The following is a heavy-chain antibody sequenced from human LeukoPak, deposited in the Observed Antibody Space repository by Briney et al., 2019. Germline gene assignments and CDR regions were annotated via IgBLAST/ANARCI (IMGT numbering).Heavy chain of an antibody. CDR3: ARDFRGYSGSWEAFDM. D-gene: IGHD5-12*01. J-gene: IGHJ3*02. Sequence: GASVKVSCKASGYTFTDYYIHWVRQAPGQGLEWMGWINPNSGGTNYARGFQGRVTMTRDTSISTAYMELSRLRSDDTAVYYCARDFRGYSGSWEAFDMWGQGTMVTVSS. V-gene: IGHV1-2*02. CDR1: GYTFTDYY. CDR2: INPNSGGT.